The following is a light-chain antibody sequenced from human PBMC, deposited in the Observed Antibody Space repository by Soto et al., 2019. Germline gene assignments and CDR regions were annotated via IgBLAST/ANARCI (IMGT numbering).Light chain of an antibody. J-gene: IGKJ1*01. CDR1: QSLSSSY. Sequence: EIVLTQSPGTLSLPPGERATLSCRASQSLSSSYLAWYQQKPGQAPRLLIYGTSIRATGIPDRFSGSGSGTDFTLTITRLEPEDFAVYYCQRFGTSPPWTFGQGTKVDI. V-gene: IGKV3-20*01. CDR2: GTS. CDR3: QRFGTSPPWT.